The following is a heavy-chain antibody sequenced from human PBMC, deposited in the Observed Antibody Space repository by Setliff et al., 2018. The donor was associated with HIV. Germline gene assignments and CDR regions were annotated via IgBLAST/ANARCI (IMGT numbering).Heavy chain of an antibody. Sequence: ASGKVSCKASGYTFTRHYLHWVRLAPGQGLEWMGWINPNSGGTNYAQKFQGRVTMTRDTSIITAYMELSRLKSDDTAVYYCARGTRVGANDAFDIWGQGTMVT. V-gene: IGHV1-2*02. J-gene: IGHJ3*02. CDR2: INPNSGGT. D-gene: IGHD1-26*01. CDR1: GYTFTRHY. CDR3: ARGTRVGANDAFDI.